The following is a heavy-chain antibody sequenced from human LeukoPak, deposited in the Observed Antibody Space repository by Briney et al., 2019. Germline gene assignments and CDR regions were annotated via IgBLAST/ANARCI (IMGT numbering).Heavy chain of an antibody. CDR1: GFTFSNYN. J-gene: IGHJ4*02. V-gene: IGHV3-21*01. Sequence: KPGGSLRLSCAASGFTFSNYNMNWVRQTPGKGLEWVSSISSSSSYIYYADSVKGRFTVSRDNAKNSLYLQMSSLRAEDTAVYYCARDLGGYYYDSHRWGQGTLVTVSS. CDR3: ARDLGGYYYDSHR. CDR2: ISSSSSYI. D-gene: IGHD3-22*01.